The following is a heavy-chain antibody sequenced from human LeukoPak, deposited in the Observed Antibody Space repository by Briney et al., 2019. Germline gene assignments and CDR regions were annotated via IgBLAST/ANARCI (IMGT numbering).Heavy chain of an antibody. CDR1: GYTFSGYY. CDR3: ARDYYDSKDFDY. V-gene: IGHV1-2*06. Sequence: ASVNVSCKASGYTFSGYYMHWVRQAPGQGLEWMGRINPNSGGTNYAQKFQGRVTMTRDTSISTVYMELSRLRSDDTAVYYCARDYYDSKDFDYWGQGTLVTVSS. D-gene: IGHD3-22*01. J-gene: IGHJ4*02. CDR2: INPNSGGT.